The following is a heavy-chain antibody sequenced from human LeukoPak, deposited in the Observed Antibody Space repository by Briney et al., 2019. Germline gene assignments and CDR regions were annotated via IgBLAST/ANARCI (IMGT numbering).Heavy chain of an antibody. V-gene: IGHV4-34*01. CDR3: ARKPIAVAGLDY. CDR2: INHSGST. J-gene: IGHJ4*02. D-gene: IGHD6-19*01. CDR1: GGSFSGYY. Sequence: SETLSLTCAVYGGSFSGYYWSWIRQPPGKGLEWIGEINHSGSTNYNPSLKSRVTISVDTSKIQFSLKLSSVTAADTAVYYCARKPIAVAGLDYWGQGTLVTVSS.